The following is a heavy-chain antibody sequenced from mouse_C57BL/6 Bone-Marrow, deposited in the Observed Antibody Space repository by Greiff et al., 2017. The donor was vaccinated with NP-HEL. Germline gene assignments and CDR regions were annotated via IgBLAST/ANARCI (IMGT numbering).Heavy chain of an antibody. J-gene: IGHJ2*01. Sequence: EVMLVESGGGLVKPGGSLKLSCAASGFTFSSYTMSWVRQTPEKRLEWVATISGGGGNTYYPDSVKGRFTISRDNAKNTLYLQMSSLRSEDTALYYCARRLFYYFDYWGQGTTLTVSS. CDR1: GFTFSSYT. CDR3: ARRLFYYFDY. V-gene: IGHV5-9*01. CDR2: ISGGGGNT. D-gene: IGHD6-2*01.